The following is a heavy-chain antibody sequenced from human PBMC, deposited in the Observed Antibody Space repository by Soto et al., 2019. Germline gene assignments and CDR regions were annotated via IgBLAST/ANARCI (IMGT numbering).Heavy chain of an antibody. CDR2: IYPGDSNT. Sequence: EVQLVQSGAEVKKPGESLKISCKGSGYSFTSYWIGWVRQMPGKGLEWMGIIYPGDSNTRYSPSLQGQVTISVDKSISTAYLQWSSLKATDTAVYYCARHAYDFWSGHPNPRYYYGMDVWGQGTTVTVSS. CDR3: ARHAYDFWSGHPNPRYYYGMDV. CDR1: GYSFTSYW. V-gene: IGHV5-51*01. D-gene: IGHD3-3*01. J-gene: IGHJ6*02.